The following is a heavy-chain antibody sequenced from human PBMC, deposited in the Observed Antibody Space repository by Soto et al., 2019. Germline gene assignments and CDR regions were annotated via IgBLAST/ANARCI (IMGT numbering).Heavy chain of an antibody. Sequence: VKVSCKASGYTFTSYGISWVRQAPGQGLEWMGWISAYNGNTNYAQKLQGRVTMTTDTSTSTAYMELRSLRSDDTAVYYCARDFRSMVRGVINYYYYGMDVWGQGTTVTVSS. J-gene: IGHJ6*02. CDR1: GYTFTSYG. D-gene: IGHD3-10*01. V-gene: IGHV1-18*04. CDR3: ARDFRSMVRGVINYYYYGMDV. CDR2: ISAYNGNT.